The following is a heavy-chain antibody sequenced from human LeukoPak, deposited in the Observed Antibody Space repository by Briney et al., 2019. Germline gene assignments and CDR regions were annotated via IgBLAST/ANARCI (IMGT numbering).Heavy chain of an antibody. CDR2: TYYRSKWYN. V-gene: IGHV6-1*01. CDR3: AGADSSGWYIAAYYYYYMDV. D-gene: IGHD6-19*01. J-gene: IGHJ6*03. Sequence: SQTLSLTCAISGDSVSSNSAAWNWIRQSPSRGLEWLGRTYYRSKWYNDHAVSVKSRITINPDTSKNQFSLQLNSVTPEDTAVYYCAGADSSGWYIAAYYYYYMDVWGKGTTVTVSS. CDR1: GDSVSSNSAA.